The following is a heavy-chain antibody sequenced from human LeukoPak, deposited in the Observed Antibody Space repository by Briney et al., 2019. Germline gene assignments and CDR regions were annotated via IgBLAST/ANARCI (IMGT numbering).Heavy chain of an antibody. CDR3: ARVDCTSARCYAYYYYMDV. J-gene: IGHJ6*03. V-gene: IGHV4-34*01. CDR1: GGSFSGYY. D-gene: IGHD2-2*01. Sequence: PSETLSLTCAVYGGSFSGYYWSWIRQPPGKGLEWIGEINHSGSTNYNPSLKSRVTISVDTSKNQFSLKLSSVTAADTAVYYCARVDCTSARCYAYYYYMDVWGKGTTVTVSS. CDR2: INHSGST.